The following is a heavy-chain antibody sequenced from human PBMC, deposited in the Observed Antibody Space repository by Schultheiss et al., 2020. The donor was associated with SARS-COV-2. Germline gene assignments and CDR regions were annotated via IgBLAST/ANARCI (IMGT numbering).Heavy chain of an antibody. D-gene: IGHD6-13*01. J-gene: IGHJ5*02. Sequence: GSLRLSCTVSGGSISSSSYYWGWIRQPPGKGLEWIGSIYYSGSTYYNPSLKSRVTISVDTSKNQFSLKLSSVTAADTAVYYCARVLAAAGTWFDPWGQGTLVTVSS. V-gene: IGHV4-39*01. CDR2: IYYSGST. CDR3: ARVLAAAGTWFDP. CDR1: GGSISSSSYY.